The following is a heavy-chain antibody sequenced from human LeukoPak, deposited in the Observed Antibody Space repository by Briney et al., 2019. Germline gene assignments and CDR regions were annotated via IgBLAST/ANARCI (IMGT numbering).Heavy chain of an antibody. V-gene: IGHV3-11*01. J-gene: IGHJ4*02. Sequence: GGSLRLSCAASGSTFSDHHMSWIRQTPGKGLEWVSSITKDDTIIYSAHSVQGRFTISRDNAKNSLYLQMNSLRAEDTAVYYCARFSYDFWSAFDFWGQGALVTVSS. CDR2: ITKDDTII. D-gene: IGHD3-3*01. CDR1: GSTFSDHH. CDR3: ARFSYDFWSAFDF.